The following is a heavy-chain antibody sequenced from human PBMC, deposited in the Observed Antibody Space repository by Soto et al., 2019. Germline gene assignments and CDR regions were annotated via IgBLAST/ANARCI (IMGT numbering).Heavy chain of an antibody. Sequence: PGESLKISCKGSGYSFTSYWIGWVRQMPGKGLEWMGIIYPGDSDTRYSPSFQGQVTISADKSISTAYLQWSSLKASDTAMYYCARRRDNYDSSGYWAPSDAFDIWGQGTMVTVS. J-gene: IGHJ3*02. CDR1: GYSFTSYW. V-gene: IGHV5-51*01. CDR3: ARRRDNYDSSGYWAPSDAFDI. CDR2: IYPGDSDT. D-gene: IGHD3-22*01.